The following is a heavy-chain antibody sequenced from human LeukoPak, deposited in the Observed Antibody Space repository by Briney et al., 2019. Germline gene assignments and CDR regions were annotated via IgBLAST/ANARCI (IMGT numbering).Heavy chain of an antibody. V-gene: IGHV3-11*04. Sequence: GGSLRLSCAASGFTFNDYYMSWIRQAPGKGLEWISYIGSSGGSINYADSVKGRFTISRDNAKNSLSLQMNSLRAEDTAVYYCARAPRWLRFGGDFWGQGTLVTVSS. J-gene: IGHJ4*02. CDR3: ARAPRWLRFGGDF. CDR1: GFTFNDYY. CDR2: IGSSGGSI. D-gene: IGHD5-12*01.